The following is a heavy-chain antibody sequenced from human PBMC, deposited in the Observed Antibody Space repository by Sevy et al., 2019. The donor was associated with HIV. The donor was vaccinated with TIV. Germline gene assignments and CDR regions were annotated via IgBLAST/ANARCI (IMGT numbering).Heavy chain of an antibody. D-gene: IGHD3-22*01. V-gene: IGHV3-11*04. CDR1: GFTFSDYY. CDR3: ARYKTGRKTYYYDSSGPGVGAFDI. J-gene: IGHJ3*02. CDR2: ISSSGSTI. Sequence: GGSLRLSCAASGFTFSDYYMSWIRQAPGKGLEWVSYISSSGSTIYYADSVKGRFTISRDNAKNSLYLQMNSLRAEDTAVYYCARYKTGRKTYYYDSSGPGVGAFDIWGQGTMVTVSS.